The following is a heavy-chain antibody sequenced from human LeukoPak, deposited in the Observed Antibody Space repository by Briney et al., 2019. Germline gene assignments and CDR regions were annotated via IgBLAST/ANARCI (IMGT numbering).Heavy chain of an antibody. CDR3: ARVGRYYYYYYGMDV. Sequence: GGSLRLSCAASGFTFSSYWMSWVRQAPGKGLEWVANIKQDGSEKYYVDSVKGRFTISRDNAKNSLHLQMNSLRAEDTAVYYCARVGRYYYYYYGMDVWGQGTTVTVSS. V-gene: IGHV3-7*01. CDR1: GFTFSSYW. D-gene: IGHD3/OR15-3a*01. J-gene: IGHJ6*02. CDR2: IKQDGSEK.